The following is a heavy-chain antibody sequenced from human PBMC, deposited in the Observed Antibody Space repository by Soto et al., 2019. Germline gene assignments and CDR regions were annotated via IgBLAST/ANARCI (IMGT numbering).Heavy chain of an antibody. D-gene: IGHD4-17*01. J-gene: IGHJ4*02. V-gene: IGHV4-31*03. Sequence: SETLSLTCTVSGGPISSGGYYWSWIRQHPGKGLEWIGYIYYSGSTYYNPSLKSRVTISVDTSKNQFSLKLSSVTAADTAVYYCARRYGDYSYFEYWGQGTLVTVS. CDR3: ARRYGDYSYFEY. CDR2: IYYSGST. CDR1: GGPISSGGYY.